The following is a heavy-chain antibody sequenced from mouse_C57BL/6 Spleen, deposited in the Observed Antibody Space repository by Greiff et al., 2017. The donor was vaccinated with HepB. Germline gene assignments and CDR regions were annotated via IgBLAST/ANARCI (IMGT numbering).Heavy chain of an antibody. CDR2: FYPGSGSI. CDR3: ARHEVPYYYGSSYDGYFDV. CDR1: GYTFTEYT. V-gene: IGHV1-62-2*01. D-gene: IGHD1-1*01. J-gene: IGHJ1*03. Sequence: QVQLKQSGAELVKPGASVKLSCKASGYTFTEYTIHWVKQRSGKGLEWIGWFYPGSGSIKYNEKIKDKATFTADKSSSTVYMELSRLTSEDSAVYFCARHEVPYYYGSSYDGYFDVWGTGTTVTVSS.